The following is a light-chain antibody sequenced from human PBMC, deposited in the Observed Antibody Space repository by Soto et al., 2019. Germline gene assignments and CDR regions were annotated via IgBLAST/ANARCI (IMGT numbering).Light chain of an antibody. Sequence: IVMTQSPATLSVSPGERVTLSCRASQSISSNLAWYQQKPGQAPRLLIYGASTRATGISATFSGSGSGTDFTLTISSLQSEDFAVYYCQQYNNWPPWTFSQGTKVEIK. J-gene: IGKJ1*01. V-gene: IGKV3-15*01. CDR2: GAS. CDR1: QSISSN. CDR3: QQYNNWPPWT.